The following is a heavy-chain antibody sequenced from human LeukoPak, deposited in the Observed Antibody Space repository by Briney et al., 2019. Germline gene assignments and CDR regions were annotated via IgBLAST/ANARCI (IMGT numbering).Heavy chain of an antibody. CDR3: ARYIPSCGGNCNDGFEI. J-gene: IGHJ3*02. D-gene: IGHD2-21*01. Sequence: GGSLRLSCAASGFTVSSNYMTWVRQAPGKGLEWVSVLYSGGDTYYADSVKGRFTITRDNSKNTLYLQLNTLKAEDTAVYYCARYIPSCGGNCNDGFEIWGQGTMVTVSS. CDR2: LYSGGDT. V-gene: IGHV3-53*01. CDR1: GFTVSSNY.